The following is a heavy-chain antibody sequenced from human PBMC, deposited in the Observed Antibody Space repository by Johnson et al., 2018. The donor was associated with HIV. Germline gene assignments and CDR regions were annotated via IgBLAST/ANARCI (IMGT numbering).Heavy chain of an antibody. CDR2: TWFDGTNQ. CDR3: AKDRGGITGTQSAFDI. CDR1: GFTFSSYG. Sequence: QVQLVESGGGVVQPGTSLRLSCVPSGFTFSSYGMHWVRQAPGKGLEWVATTWFDGTNQYYADSVKGRSTISRDNFKKTVHLQMNSLRAEDTAVYYCAKDRGGITGTQSAFDIWGQGTMVTVSS. V-gene: IGHV3-33*06. J-gene: IGHJ3*02. D-gene: IGHD1-20*01.